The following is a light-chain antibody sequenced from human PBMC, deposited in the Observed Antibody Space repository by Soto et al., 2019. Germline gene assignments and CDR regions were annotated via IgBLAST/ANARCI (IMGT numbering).Light chain of an antibody. CDR2: GAS. V-gene: IGKV1-9*01. J-gene: IGKJ2*01. Sequence: DIQLTQSPSFLSASVGDRVTITCRASQGVGRSVAWYQQKPGRAPNLVIYGASTLEVGVPARFSGNGSGTEFTLTVTSLQPEDFATYYCQQLSAYPYTFGQGAKLGIK. CDR1: QGVGRS. CDR3: QQLSAYPYT.